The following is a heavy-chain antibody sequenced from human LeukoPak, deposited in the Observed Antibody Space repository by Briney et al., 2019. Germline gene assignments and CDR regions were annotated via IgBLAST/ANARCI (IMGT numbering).Heavy chain of an antibody. D-gene: IGHD3-10*01. V-gene: IGHV3-21*01. J-gene: IGHJ4*02. CDR2: ISSSSSYI. CDR3: ARGEYSSGSYHIDY. CDR1: GFAFSSYS. Sequence: GGSLRLSCAASGFAFSSYSMNWVRQAPGTGLEWVSFISSSSSYIYYADSVKGRFTISRDNAKNSLYLQMNSLRAEDTAVYYCARGEYSSGSYHIDYWGQGTLVTVSS.